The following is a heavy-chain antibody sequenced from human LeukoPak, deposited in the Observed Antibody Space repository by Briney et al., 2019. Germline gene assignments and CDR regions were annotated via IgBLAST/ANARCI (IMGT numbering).Heavy chain of an antibody. J-gene: IGHJ4*02. V-gene: IGHV4-30-4*01. CDR2: IYYSGST. D-gene: IGHD3-16*01. CDR1: GASISSDYYS. Sequence: SETLSLTCTVSGASISSDYYSWRWIRQPPGKGLEWIGYIYYSGSTSYNPSLKSRLTISIDTSKNQFSLKLSPVTAADTAVYYCAIKRGQGLDYWGQGTLVTVSS. CDR3: AIKRGQGLDY.